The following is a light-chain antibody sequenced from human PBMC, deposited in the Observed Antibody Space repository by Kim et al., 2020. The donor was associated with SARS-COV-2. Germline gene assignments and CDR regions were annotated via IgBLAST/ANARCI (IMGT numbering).Light chain of an antibody. CDR3: ETWDNYVV. Sequence: GSAVKLTCTQSSGHSTYMIAWHQQQPEKAPRYLMNLEERGTYIKGSGVPDRFSGSSSGADRYLTISNLQSEDEADYYCETWDNYVVFGGGTQLTVL. J-gene: IGLJ2*01. CDR1: SGHSTYM. V-gene: IGLV4-60*03. CDR2: LEERGTY.